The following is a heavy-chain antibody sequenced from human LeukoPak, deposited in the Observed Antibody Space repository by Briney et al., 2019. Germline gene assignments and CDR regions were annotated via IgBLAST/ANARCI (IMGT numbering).Heavy chain of an antibody. CDR1: GFTFSSYS. J-gene: IGHJ3*02. CDR3: ARVEEESDAFDI. Sequence: PGGSLRLSCAASGFTFSSYSMSWVRQAPGKGLEWVANIKQDGSEKYYVDSVKGRFTISRDNAKNSLYLQMNSLRAEDTAVYYCARVEEESDAFDIWGQGTMVTVSS. V-gene: IGHV3-7*01. CDR2: IKQDGSEK. D-gene: IGHD3-10*01.